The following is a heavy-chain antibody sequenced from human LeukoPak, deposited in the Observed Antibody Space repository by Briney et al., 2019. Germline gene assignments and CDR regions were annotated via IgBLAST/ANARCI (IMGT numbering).Heavy chain of an antibody. Sequence: PGGSLRLSCAASGFTLSSYWMHWVRHAPGKGPVWVSRINSDGSSTSYADSVKGRFTISRDNAKNTLYLQMNSLRAEDTAVYYCARTHCGGGSCDTFDPWGQGTLVIVSS. D-gene: IGHD2-21*01. CDR2: INSDGSST. J-gene: IGHJ5*02. CDR1: GFTLSSYW. CDR3: ARTHCGGGSCDTFDP. V-gene: IGHV3-74*01.